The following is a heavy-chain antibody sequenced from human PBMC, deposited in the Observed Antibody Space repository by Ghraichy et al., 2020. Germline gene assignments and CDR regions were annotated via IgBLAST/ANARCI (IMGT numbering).Heavy chain of an antibody. CDR2: SYWDDDK. V-gene: IGHV2-5*02. Sequence: SGPTLVKPTQTLTLTCTFSGFSLTTSGVGVGSIRQPPGKALDWLALSYWDDDKRYSPSLKSRLTITKDTSKNQVFLTMTNMDPVDTATYYCAHRERFCGCGGCSKADFDYWGQGGL. CDR3: AHRERFCGCGGCSKADFDY. J-gene: IGHJ4*02. CDR1: GFSLTTSGVG. D-gene: IGHD2-15*01.